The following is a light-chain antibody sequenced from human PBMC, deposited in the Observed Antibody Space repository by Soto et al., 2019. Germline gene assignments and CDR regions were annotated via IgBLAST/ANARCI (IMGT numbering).Light chain of an antibody. CDR1: QSVSSN. V-gene: IGKV3-15*01. CDR2: GAS. J-gene: IGKJ5*01. Sequence: EIVMTQSPVTLSVSPGERATLSCRASQSVSSNLAWYQQKPGQSPRLLIYGASTRATGLPARFSGSGSGTEFTLTISSLQSEDFALYYCQQYNNWPITFGQGTRLEI. CDR3: QQYNNWPIT.